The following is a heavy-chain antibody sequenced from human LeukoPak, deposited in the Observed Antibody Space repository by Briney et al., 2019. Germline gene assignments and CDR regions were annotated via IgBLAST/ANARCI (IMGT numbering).Heavy chain of an antibody. CDR2: IYSGGNT. CDR3: AREASSSGWRYLDY. J-gene: IGHJ4*02. V-gene: IGHV3-66*01. CDR1: GGSISSSSYY. Sequence: ETLSLTCTVSGGSISSSSYYWGWVRQAPGKGLEWVSVIYSGGNTYYADSVKGRFTISRDNSKNTLSLQMNSLRAEDTAVYYCAREASSSGWRYLDYWGQGTLVTVSS. D-gene: IGHD6-19*01.